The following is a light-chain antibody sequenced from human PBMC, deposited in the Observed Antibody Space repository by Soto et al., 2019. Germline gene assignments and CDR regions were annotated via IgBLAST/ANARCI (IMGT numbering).Light chain of an antibody. V-gene: IGKV3-15*01. J-gene: IGKJ1*01. CDR1: QNIRSA. CDR2: DSS. CDR3: QQFNDWPRT. Sequence: EIVLTQSPAVVSVSPGAGATLSCRASQNIRSALAWYQQKPGQAPRLLMYDSSNRANGVPARFSASGSGTEFTHTITSLQSEDFAVYYCQQFNDWPRTFGQGTKVEIK.